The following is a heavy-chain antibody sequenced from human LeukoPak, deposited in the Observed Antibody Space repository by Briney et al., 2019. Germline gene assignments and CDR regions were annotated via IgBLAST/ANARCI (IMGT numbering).Heavy chain of an antibody. CDR2: ISYDGSNK. V-gene: IGHV3-30*03. J-gene: IGHJ3*02. Sequence: GGSLRLSCAASRFTFSNYGMHWVRQAPGKGLEWVAIISYDGSNKYYVDSVKGRFTISRDNSKNTLYLQMNSLRVEDTALYYCAREDSSGAFDIWGQGTMVTVSS. CDR3: AREDSSGAFDI. CDR1: RFTFSNYG. D-gene: IGHD3-22*01.